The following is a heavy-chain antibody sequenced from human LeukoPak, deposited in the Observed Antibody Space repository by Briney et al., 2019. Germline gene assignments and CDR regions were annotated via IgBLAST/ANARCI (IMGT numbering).Heavy chain of an antibody. Sequence: GASVKVSCKASGYTFTDYYIHWVRQVPGQGPEWMGWINPSSGGTHYAQKFQGRVTMTRDSSISTGYMEMSRLRFDDTAVYYCARVPVRGVRWFDPWGQGTLVTVSS. CDR3: ARVPVRGVRWFDP. D-gene: IGHD3-10*01. J-gene: IGHJ5*02. CDR1: GYTFTDYY. V-gene: IGHV1-2*02. CDR2: INPSSGGT.